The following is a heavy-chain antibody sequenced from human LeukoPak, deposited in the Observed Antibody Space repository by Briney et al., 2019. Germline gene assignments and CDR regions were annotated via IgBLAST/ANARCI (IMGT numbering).Heavy chain of an antibody. CDR3: TRFGTGYSSSPFDY. CDR1: GFTFSGSA. J-gene: IGHJ4*02. D-gene: IGHD6-13*01. CDR2: IESKANSYAT. Sequence: GGSLRLSRSASGFTFSGSAVHWVRQASGKGLEWVGHIESKANSYATAYIASVKGRFTISRDDSKNTAYLQMNSLKTEDTAVYYCTRFGTGYSSSPFDYWGQGTLVTVSS. V-gene: IGHV3-73*01.